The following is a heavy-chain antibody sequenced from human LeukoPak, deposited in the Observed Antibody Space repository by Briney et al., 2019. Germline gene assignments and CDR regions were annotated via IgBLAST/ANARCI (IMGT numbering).Heavy chain of an antibody. CDR1: GFTFNIFW. CDR2: IKHDGSEE. J-gene: IGHJ4*02. D-gene: IGHD7-27*01. CDR3: ARALGNSTGDY. Sequence: GGSLRLSCAASGFTFNIFWMSWVRQAPGKGLEWVANIKHDGSEEYYGDSVRGRFTISRDNAKNSLILQMNSPRGEDTAVYYCARALGNSTGDYWGQGTLVTVSS. V-gene: IGHV3-7*04.